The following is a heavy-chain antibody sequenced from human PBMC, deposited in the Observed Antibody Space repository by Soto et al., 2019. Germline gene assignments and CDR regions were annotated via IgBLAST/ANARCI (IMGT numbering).Heavy chain of an antibody. V-gene: IGHV4-38-2*01. J-gene: IGHJ6*02. CDR1: GYSISSGYY. CDR3: ASRGYYYYYGMDV. Sequence: ETLSLTCAVSGYSISSGYYWGWIRQPPGKGLEWIGSIYHSGSTYYNPSLKSRVTISVDTSKNQFSLKLSSVTAADTAVYYCASRGYYYYYGMDVWGQGATVTVSS. CDR2: IYHSGST.